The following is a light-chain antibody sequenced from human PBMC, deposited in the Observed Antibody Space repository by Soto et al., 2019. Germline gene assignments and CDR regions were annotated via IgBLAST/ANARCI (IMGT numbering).Light chain of an antibody. Sequence: QSALTQPASVSGSPGQSITISCSGSGSDIGTYNFVSWYQHHPGRAPKLIISEVANRPSGVSDRFSGSKSGSLASLTISGLQAYDEAFYYCSSYTNTGTLVVFGVGTKLTVL. V-gene: IGLV2-14*01. CDR2: EVA. CDR3: SSYTNTGTLVV. J-gene: IGLJ3*02. CDR1: GSDIGTYNF.